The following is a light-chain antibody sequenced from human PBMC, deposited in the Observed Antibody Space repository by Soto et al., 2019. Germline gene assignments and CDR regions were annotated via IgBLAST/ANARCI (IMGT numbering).Light chain of an antibody. V-gene: IGKV3-20*01. CDR3: LQYGSSPRT. CDR1: QSVSSNS. Sequence: EIVLTQSPGTLSLSPGDRATLSCRASQSVSSNSLAWYQQKPGQAPRLRLYGASIRATGIPDGFSGSGSGTDFTLTIRRLEPEDCAMYFCLQYGSSPRTFGQGTKVEIK. CDR2: GAS. J-gene: IGKJ1*01.